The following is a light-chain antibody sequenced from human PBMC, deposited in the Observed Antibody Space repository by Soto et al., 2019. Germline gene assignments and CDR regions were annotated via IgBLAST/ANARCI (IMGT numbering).Light chain of an antibody. CDR2: GAS. J-gene: IGKJ2*01. CDR3: QQYAISPPFT. CDR1: QTVGSNY. V-gene: IGKV3-20*01. Sequence: EIVLTQSPGTLSLSPGERATLSCRASQTVGSNYLAWYQQKPGQAPRLLIYGASSRATGIPDRFSGSGSGTDFTLTIRRLESEDFAVYYCQQYAISPPFTFAQGTKLETK.